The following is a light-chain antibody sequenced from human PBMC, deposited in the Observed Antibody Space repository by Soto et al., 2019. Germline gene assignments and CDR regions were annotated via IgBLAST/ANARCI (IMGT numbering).Light chain of an antibody. CDR3: QKYDDVPLT. V-gene: IGKV1-27*01. CDR1: HDIDSD. CDR2: DAS. J-gene: IGKJ4*01. Sequence: VQMTQSPPSLSASIGDTVTVTCRASHDIDSDLAWYQQRPGKSPRLLIYDASTVKSGVSARFRGSGSGTDFTLVIDILCPEDVATYYCQKYDDVPLTFGGGTRVEVK.